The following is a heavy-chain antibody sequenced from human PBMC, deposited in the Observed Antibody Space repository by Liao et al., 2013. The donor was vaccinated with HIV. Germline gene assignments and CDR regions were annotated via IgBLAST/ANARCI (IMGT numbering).Heavy chain of an antibody. D-gene: IGHD7-27*01. V-gene: IGHV4-39*07. Sequence: QLQLQGSGPGPVKPSETLSLTCTVSGGSISTSSYYWGWIRQPPGKGLEWIGSVYYSGPTYSNPSLKSRLTISIDTSKNQFSLKLGSVTAADTAVYYCARQLGANDAFDIWGQGTVVTVSS. CDR3: ARQLGANDAFDI. CDR1: GGSISTSSYY. CDR2: VYYSGPT. J-gene: IGHJ3*02.